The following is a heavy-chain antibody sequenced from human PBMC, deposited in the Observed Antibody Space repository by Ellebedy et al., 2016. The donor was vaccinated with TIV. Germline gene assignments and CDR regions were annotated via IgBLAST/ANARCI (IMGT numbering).Heavy chain of an antibody. J-gene: IGHJ4*02. V-gene: IGHV3-74*01. Sequence: GESLKISCAASGFTFSSYWMYWVRQAPGKGLVWVSRINSDGSSTSYPDSVEGRFTISRDNAKNTLNLQMNSLRVEDTGVYYGARDGATVNPLDYWGQGTLVTVSS. CDR2: INSDGSST. D-gene: IGHD3-16*01. CDR3: ARDGATVNPLDY. CDR1: GFTFSSYW.